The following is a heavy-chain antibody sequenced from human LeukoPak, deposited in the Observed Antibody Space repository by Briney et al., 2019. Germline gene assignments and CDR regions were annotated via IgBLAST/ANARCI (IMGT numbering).Heavy chain of an antibody. CDR2: ISGSGGST. D-gene: IGHD3-10*01. CDR3: AKSSGVHYYGSGFDY. J-gene: IGHJ4*02. V-gene: IGHV3-23*01. CDR1: GFTFSSYA. Sequence: GGSLRLSCAPFGFTFSSYAMSWVRQAPGEGLEWVSAISGSGGSTYYADSVKGRFTISRDNSKNTLYLQMNSLRAEDTAVYYCAKSSGVHYYGSGFDYWGQGNLVTVSS.